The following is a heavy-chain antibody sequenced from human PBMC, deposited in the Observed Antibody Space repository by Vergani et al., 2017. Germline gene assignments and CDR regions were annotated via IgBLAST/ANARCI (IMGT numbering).Heavy chain of an antibody. J-gene: IGHJ6*02. CDR2: INPSGGST. CDR1: GYTFTSYY. Sequence: QVQLVQSGAEVKKPGASVKVSCKASGYTFTSYYMHWVRQAPGQGLEWMGIINPSGGSTSYAQKFQGRVTMTRDTSTSTVYMELSSLRSEDTAVYYCASYYGSGSYRPGVYYYYGMDVCGQGTTVTVSS. D-gene: IGHD3-10*01. V-gene: IGHV1-46*01. CDR3: ASYYGSGSYRPGVYYYYGMDV.